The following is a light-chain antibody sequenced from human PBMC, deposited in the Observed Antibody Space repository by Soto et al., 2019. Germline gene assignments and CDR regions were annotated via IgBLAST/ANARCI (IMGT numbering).Light chain of an antibody. CDR1: SSDVGGCNY. J-gene: IGLJ2*01. CDR3: CSYAGSYTYVV. CDR2: DVS. V-gene: IGLV2-11*01. Sequence: QSALTQPRSVSGSPGQSVTISCTGTSSDVGGCNYVSWYQQHPGKAPKLMIYDVSKRPPGVPDSFSGSKSGNTASLTISGLQAEDEADYYCCSYAGSYTYVVCGRGTKLTVL.